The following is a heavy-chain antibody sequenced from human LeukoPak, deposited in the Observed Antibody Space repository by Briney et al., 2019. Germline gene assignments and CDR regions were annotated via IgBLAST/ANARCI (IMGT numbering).Heavy chain of an antibody. Sequence: PSETLSLTCTVSGGSISIGGYYWSWIRQHPGKGLEWIRYIFYNGNTYYNPSLKSRLTISGDTSENQFSLKLSSVTAADTAVYYCVRNFDSYNAFDIWGQGTMVTVSS. J-gene: IGHJ3*02. D-gene: IGHD3-22*01. CDR1: GGSISIGGYY. V-gene: IGHV4-31*03. CDR3: VRNFDSYNAFDI. CDR2: IFYNGNT.